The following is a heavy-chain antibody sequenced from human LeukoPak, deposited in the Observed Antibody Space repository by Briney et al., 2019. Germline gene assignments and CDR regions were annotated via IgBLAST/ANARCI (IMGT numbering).Heavy chain of an antibody. CDR3: ARGNIEDYYGSRSQNWFDP. V-gene: IGHV1-8*01. CDR2: MNPNSGNT. Sequence: GASVKVSCKASGYTFTSYDINWVRQATGQGLEWMGWMNPNSGNTGYAQKFQGRVTMTRNTSISTAYMELSSLRSEDTAVYYCARGNIEDYYGSRSQNWFDPWGQGTLVTVSS. D-gene: IGHD3-10*01. CDR1: GYTFTSYD. J-gene: IGHJ5*02.